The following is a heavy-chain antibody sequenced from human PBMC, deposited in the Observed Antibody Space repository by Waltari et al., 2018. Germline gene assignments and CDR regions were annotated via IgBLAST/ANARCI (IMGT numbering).Heavy chain of an antibody. J-gene: IGHJ3*02. Sequence: QVQLVQSGAEVKKPGASVKVSCKVSGYTLTELSMHWVRQAPGKGLEWMGGFDPEGGETIYEQKFQVRVTRTEDTSTDTAYMELSSLRSEDTAVYYCAVAVITPDAFDIWGQGTMVTVSS. CDR2: FDPEGGET. D-gene: IGHD3-22*01. CDR1: GYTLTELS. CDR3: AVAVITPDAFDI. V-gene: IGHV1-24*01.